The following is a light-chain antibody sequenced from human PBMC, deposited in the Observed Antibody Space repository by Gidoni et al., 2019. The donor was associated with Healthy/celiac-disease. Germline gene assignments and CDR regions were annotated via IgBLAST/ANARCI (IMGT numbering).Light chain of an antibody. Sequence: DIQMTQSPSSLSASVGDRVTITCRASQSISSYLNWYQQKPGKAPKLLIYAASSLQSGVPSRFRGSGSGTDFTLTISSLQPEDCATYYCQQSYSTPITFGQXTRLEIK. CDR2: AAS. CDR1: QSISSY. V-gene: IGKV1-39*01. J-gene: IGKJ5*01. CDR3: QQSYSTPIT.